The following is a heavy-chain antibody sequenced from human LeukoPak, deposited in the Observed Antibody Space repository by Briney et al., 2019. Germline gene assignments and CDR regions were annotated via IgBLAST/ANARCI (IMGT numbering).Heavy chain of an antibody. CDR2: ISSSSSYI. V-gene: IGHV3-21*01. CDR1: GFTFSSYS. D-gene: IGHD3-10*01. CDR3: ASGPRLWFGKSYYYYGMDV. Sequence: GGSLRLSCAASGFTFSSYSMNWVRQAPGKGLEWVSSISSSSSYIYYADSVKGRFTISRDNAKNSLYLQMNSLRAEDTAVYYCASGPRLWFGKSYYYYGMDVWGQGTTVTVSS. J-gene: IGHJ6*02.